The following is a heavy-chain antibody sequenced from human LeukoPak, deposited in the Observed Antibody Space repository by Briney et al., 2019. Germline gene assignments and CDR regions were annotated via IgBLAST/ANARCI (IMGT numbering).Heavy chain of an antibody. CDR3: ARHGTVTTSADWFDP. J-gene: IGHJ5*02. CDR1: GDSFSSADYY. CDR2: IYYSGSA. Sequence: PSETLSLTCTVSGDSFSSADYYWNWIRQPPGKGLEWIGHIYYSGSAYYNPSLKGRVTISVDTSKNQFSLKLSSVTAADTAVYYCARHGTVTTSADWFDPWGQGTLVTVSS. V-gene: IGHV4-61*08. D-gene: IGHD4-17*01.